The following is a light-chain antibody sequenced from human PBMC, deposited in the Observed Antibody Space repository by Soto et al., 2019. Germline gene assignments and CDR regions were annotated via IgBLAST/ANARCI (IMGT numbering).Light chain of an antibody. V-gene: IGLV2-14*03. J-gene: IGLJ1*01. CDR1: SSDVGGYIY. CDR2: DVT. Sequence: QSALTQPASVSGSPGQSITISCTGTSSDVGGYIYVSWYQHHPGKAPKLIIYDVTNRPSVVSNPFSGSKSGNTASLTISGLQPEDEADYYCSSYTTSNTRQIVFGTGTKVTVL. CDR3: SSYTTSNTRQIV.